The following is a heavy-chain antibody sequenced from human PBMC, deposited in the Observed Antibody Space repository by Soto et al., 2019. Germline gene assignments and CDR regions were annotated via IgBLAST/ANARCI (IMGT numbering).Heavy chain of an antibody. V-gene: IGHV3-48*03. CDR2: INSSGSTI. CDR1: GFTFSSYE. J-gene: IGHJ6*02. D-gene: IGHD3-22*01. Sequence: GWSLRLSCAASGFTFSSYEMNWVRQAPGKGLEWVSYINSSGSTIYYADSVKGRFTVSRDNAKNSLYLQMNSLRVEDKAVYYCARDQSDSSGNYFEFYYYYGMDVWGQGTTVTVSS. CDR3: ARDQSDSSGNYFEFYYYYGMDV.